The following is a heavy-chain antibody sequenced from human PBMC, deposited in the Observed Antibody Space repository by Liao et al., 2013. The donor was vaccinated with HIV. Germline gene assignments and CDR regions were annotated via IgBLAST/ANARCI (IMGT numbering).Heavy chain of an antibody. CDR2: INHSGST. Sequence: QVQLQESGPGLVKPSETLSLTCTVSGGSISSSSYYWGWIRQPPGKGLEWIGEINHSGSTNYNPSLKSRVTISVDTSENQFSLKLRSVTAADTAVYYCARGRSPTYSNYERRYYFDYWGQGTLVTVSS. CDR3: ARGRSPTYSNYERRYYFDY. CDR1: GGSISSSSYY. J-gene: IGHJ4*02. V-gene: IGHV4-39*07. D-gene: IGHD4-11*01.